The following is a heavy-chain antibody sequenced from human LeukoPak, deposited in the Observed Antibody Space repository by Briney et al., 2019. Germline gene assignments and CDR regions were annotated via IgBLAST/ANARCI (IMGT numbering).Heavy chain of an antibody. J-gene: IGHJ4*02. Sequence: ASVKVSCKASGGTFRIYAISWVRQAPGQGLEWMGGIIPIFGTANYAQKFQGRVTITADESTSTAYMELSSLRSEDTAVYYCARSVGYCSSTTCWYYFDYWGQGTLVTVSS. CDR3: ARSVGYCSSTTCWYYFDY. D-gene: IGHD2-2*01. CDR2: IIPIFGTA. CDR1: GGTFRIYA. V-gene: IGHV1-69*01.